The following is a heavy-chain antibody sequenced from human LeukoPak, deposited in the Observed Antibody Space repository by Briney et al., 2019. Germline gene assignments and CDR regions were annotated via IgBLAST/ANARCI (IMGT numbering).Heavy chain of an antibody. Sequence: ASVKVSCKASGYTFTSYGISWVRQATGQGPEWMGWMNPNSGNTGYAQRFQGRVTMTRNTSISTAYMEVSSLRSEDTAVYYCARRRGYCSDGSCYGFDYWGQGILVTVSS. V-gene: IGHV1-8*02. D-gene: IGHD2-15*01. CDR2: MNPNSGNT. CDR3: ARRRGYCSDGSCYGFDY. CDR1: GYTFTSYG. J-gene: IGHJ4*02.